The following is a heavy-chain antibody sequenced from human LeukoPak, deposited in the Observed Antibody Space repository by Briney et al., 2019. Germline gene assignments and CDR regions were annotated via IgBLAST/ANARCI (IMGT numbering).Heavy chain of an antibody. CDR1: GGSISSGGYS. CDR3: ARVFRNWNEFDY. CDR2: IYYSGST. V-gene: IGHV4-30-4*07. D-gene: IGHD1-1*01. Sequence: PSETLSLTCAVSGGSISSGGYSWSWIRQPPGKGLEWIGYIYYSGSTYYNPSLKSRVTISVGTSKNQFSLKLSSVTAADTAVYYCARVFRNWNEFDYWGQGTLVTVSS. J-gene: IGHJ4*02.